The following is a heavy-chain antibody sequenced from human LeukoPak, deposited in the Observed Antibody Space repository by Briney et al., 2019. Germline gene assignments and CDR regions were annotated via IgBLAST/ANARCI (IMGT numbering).Heavy chain of an antibody. CDR3: ARVGLGYCSSTSCYEFDY. V-gene: IGHV1-18*04. D-gene: IGHD2-2*01. Sequence: ASVKVSCKVSGYTFTGYGISWVRQAPGQGLEWMGWISAYNGNTNYAQKLQGRVTMTTDTSTSTAYMELRSLRSDDTAVYYCARVGLGYCSSTSCYEFDYWGQGTLVTVSS. J-gene: IGHJ4*02. CDR1: GYTFTGYG. CDR2: ISAYNGNT.